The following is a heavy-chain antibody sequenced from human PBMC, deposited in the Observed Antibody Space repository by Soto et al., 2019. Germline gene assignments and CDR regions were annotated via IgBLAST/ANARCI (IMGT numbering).Heavy chain of an antibody. CDR2: IIPIFGTA. J-gene: IGHJ4*02. V-gene: IGHV1-69*13. Sequence: GASVKVSCKASGGTFSSYAISWVRQAPGQGLEWMGGIIPIFGTANYAQKFQGRVTITADESTSTAYMELSSLRSEDTAVYYCARSYYDSSGYYPRLFFDYWGQGTLVTVSS. CDR1: GGTFSSYA. CDR3: ARSYYDSSGYYPRLFFDY. D-gene: IGHD3-22*01.